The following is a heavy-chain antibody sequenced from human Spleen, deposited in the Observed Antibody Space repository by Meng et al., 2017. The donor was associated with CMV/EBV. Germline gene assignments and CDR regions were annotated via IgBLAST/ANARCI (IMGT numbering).Heavy chain of an antibody. CDR3: ARNGHYSLDS. D-gene: IGHD3-22*01. J-gene: IGHJ4*02. CDR1: GGCFSIDDW. CDR2: LHHSGTT. V-gene: IGHV4-4*02. Sequence: SLTCAVSGGCFSIDDWWSWVRQTPGKGLQWLGELHHSGTTTYNPSLNSRVTFSLDKSKNEFSLKLTSVTVADTAVYYCARNGHYSLDSWSQGTLVTVSS.